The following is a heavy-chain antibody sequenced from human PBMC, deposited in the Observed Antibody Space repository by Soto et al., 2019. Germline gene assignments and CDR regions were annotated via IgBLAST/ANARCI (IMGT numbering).Heavy chain of an antibody. CDR2: ISSSSSYT. CDR3: ARAKGSGSSSWYYYYYCIDV. Sequence: PGGSLRLSCAASGFTFSDYYMSWIRQAPGKGLEWVSYISSSSSYTNYADSVKGRFTISRDNAKNSLYLQMNSLRAEDTAVYYCARAKGSGSSSWYYYYYCIDVWGQGTTVTVSS. D-gene: IGHD6-13*01. CDR1: GFTFSDYY. V-gene: IGHV3-11*06. J-gene: IGHJ6*02.